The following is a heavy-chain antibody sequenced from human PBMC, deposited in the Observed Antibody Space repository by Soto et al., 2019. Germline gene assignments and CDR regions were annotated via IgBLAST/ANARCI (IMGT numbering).Heavy chain of an antibody. D-gene: IGHD3-22*01. CDR2: IKQDGSEK. V-gene: IGHV3-7*05. CDR3: ARDGSDYYYDSSYPRFDY. J-gene: IGHJ4*02. CDR1: GFTFSSYW. Sequence: GGSLRLSCAASGFTFSSYWMSWVRQAPGKGLEWVANIKQDGSEKYYVDSVKGRFTISRDNAKNSLYLQMNILRAEHTAVYYCARDGSDYYYDSSYPRFDYWGQGTLVTVSS.